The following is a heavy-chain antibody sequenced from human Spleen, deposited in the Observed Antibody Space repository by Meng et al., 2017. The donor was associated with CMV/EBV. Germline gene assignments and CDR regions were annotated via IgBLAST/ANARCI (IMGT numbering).Heavy chain of an antibody. CDR1: GYNFTNYW. V-gene: IGHV5-51*01. Sequence: GESLKISCKGSGYNFTNYWIAWVRQVPGKGLEWMGIIYPGDSDTRYSPSFQGQVTISADKSITTAYLQWSSLKASDIAMYYCARQPCTTTTCYSDAFDIWGQGTMVTVSS. J-gene: IGHJ3*02. CDR3: ARQPCTTTTCYSDAFDI. D-gene: IGHD2-2*02. CDR2: IYPGDSDT.